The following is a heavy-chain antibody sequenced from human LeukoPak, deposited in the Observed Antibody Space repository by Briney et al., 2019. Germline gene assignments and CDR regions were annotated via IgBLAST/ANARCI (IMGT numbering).Heavy chain of an antibody. D-gene: IGHD5-24*01. V-gene: IGHV3-11*04. Sequence: GGTLRLSCAASGFTFSDYAMSWVRQAPGKGLEWVSYISSSGSTIYYADSVKGRFTISRDNAKNLLYLEMNSPRAEDTAVYYCARAGVATRSGWFDPWGQGTLVTVSS. J-gene: IGHJ5*02. CDR3: ARAGVATRSGWFDP. CDR1: GFTFSDYA. CDR2: ISSSGSTI.